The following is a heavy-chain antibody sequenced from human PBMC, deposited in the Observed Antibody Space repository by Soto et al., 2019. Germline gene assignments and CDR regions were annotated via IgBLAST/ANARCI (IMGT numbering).Heavy chain of an antibody. CDR3: ARGTGSGSYLVDY. CDR2: MSYDGSSI. J-gene: IGHJ4*02. V-gene: IGHV3-30-3*01. Sequence: QVQLVESGGGGVQPGMSLRLSCATSGFIFSDYAMHWVRQAPGKGLEWVTLMSYDGSSIHYSDSVRGRFTISRDNSKNTLALQMNSLRLDDSGVYYCARGTGSGSYLVDYWGQGTLVIVSS. CDR1: GFIFSDYA. D-gene: IGHD3-10*01.